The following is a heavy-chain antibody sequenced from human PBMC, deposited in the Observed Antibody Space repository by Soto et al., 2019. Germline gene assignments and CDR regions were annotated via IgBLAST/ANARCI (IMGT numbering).Heavy chain of an antibody. CDR2: IIPVFQTA. CDR1: GGHFSSYP. V-gene: IGHV1-69*13. Sequence: SVKVSCKASGGHFSSYPISWVRQVPGQGLEWMGGIIPVFQTAYYTQRFQGRVTITADESTNTAYMELSSLRSEDTAIYYCARGGSGYTWFNEFWGQGTLVTVSS. D-gene: IGHD3-22*01. CDR3: ARGGSGYTWFNEF. J-gene: IGHJ4*02.